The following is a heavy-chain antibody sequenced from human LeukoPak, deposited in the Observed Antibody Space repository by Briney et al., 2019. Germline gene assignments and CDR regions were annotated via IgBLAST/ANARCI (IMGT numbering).Heavy chain of an antibody. D-gene: IGHD3-10*01. CDR3: ARDPAVYYGSGSYGYDY. Sequence: GASVKVSCKASGGTLSRSAISWVRQAPGQGLEWMGWISAYNGNTKNAQKLQGRVTMTTDTSTSTAYMELRSLRSDDTAVYYCARDPAVYYGSGSYGYDYWGQGTLVTVSS. J-gene: IGHJ4*02. CDR2: ISAYNGNT. CDR1: GGTLSRSA. V-gene: IGHV1-18*01.